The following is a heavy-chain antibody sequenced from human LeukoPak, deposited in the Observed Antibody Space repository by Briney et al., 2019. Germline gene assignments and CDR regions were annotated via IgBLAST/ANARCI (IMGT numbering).Heavy chain of an antibody. CDR2: IYTSGNT. J-gene: IGHJ3*02. CDR1: GASISSYY. Sequence: PSETLSLTCSVSGASISSYYWSWIRQPAGKGLEWIGRIYTSGNTNYNPSLKSRVTMSVDTSNNQFSLKLTSVTAADTAVYYCAKSNGYGLVDIWGQGTMVTVSS. D-gene: IGHD3-10*01. CDR3: AKSNGYGLVDI. V-gene: IGHV4-4*07.